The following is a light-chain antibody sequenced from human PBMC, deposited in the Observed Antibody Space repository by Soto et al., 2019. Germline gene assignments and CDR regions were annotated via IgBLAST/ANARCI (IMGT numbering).Light chain of an antibody. Sequence: QSALTQPASVSGSPGQSITISCTGTSSDVGSYNLVSWYQRHPGKAPKLMIYEGSKRPSGVSNRFSGSKSGNTASLTISGLQAEDEDDYYCCSYAGTATFVVFGGGTKLTVL. V-gene: IGLV2-23*03. CDR1: SSDVGSYNL. J-gene: IGLJ3*02. CDR2: EGS. CDR3: CSYAGTATFVV.